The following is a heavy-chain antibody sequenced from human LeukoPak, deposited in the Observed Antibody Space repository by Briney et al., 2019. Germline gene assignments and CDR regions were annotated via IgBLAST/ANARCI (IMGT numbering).Heavy chain of an antibody. Sequence: GGSLRLSCAATGFTFSSSGMGWVRQAPGKGLECVSPITGSGGSTSYTDSVKGRFTISRDNSKNTLYLQMNSLRAEDTAVYYCARGRNTGRQFYFDYWGQGTLVTVAS. D-gene: IGHD5-18*01. J-gene: IGHJ4*02. CDR2: ITGSGGST. CDR3: ARGRNTGRQFYFDY. CDR1: GFTFSSSG. V-gene: IGHV3-23*01.